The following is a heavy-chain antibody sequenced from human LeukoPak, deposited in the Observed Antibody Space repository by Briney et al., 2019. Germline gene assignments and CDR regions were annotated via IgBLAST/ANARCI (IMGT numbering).Heavy chain of an antibody. CDR2: INHSGST. D-gene: IGHD2-2*01. CDR1: GGSFSGYY. Sequence: PSETLSLTCAVYGGSFSGYYWSWIRQPPGKGLEWIGEINHSGSTNYNPSLKSRVTISVDTSKNQFSLKLSSVTAADTAVYYCAREPQDIVVVPAADDAFDIWGQGTMVTVSS. CDR3: AREPQDIVVVPAADDAFDI. V-gene: IGHV4-34*01. J-gene: IGHJ3*02.